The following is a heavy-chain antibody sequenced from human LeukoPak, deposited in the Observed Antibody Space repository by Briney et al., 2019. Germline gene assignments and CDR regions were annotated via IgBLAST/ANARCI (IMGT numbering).Heavy chain of an antibody. CDR1: GFTSGNYW. D-gene: IGHD3-3*01. Sequence: PGGSLRLSXVASGFTSGNYWMHWVRQAPGKGPEWVSRIYDDGTDTHYAASVKGRFTISRDNAKTTLYLQMKSLRGEDTAVYYCARGMLSSAGYHWYYYMDVWGKGAMVTVSS. V-gene: IGHV3-74*01. CDR3: ARGMLSSAGYHWYYYMDV. J-gene: IGHJ6*03. CDR2: IYDDGTDT.